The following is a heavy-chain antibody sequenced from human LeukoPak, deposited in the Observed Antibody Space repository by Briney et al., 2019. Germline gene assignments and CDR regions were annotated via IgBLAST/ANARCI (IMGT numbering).Heavy chain of an antibody. V-gene: IGHV4-39*01. CDR1: GGSISSSSYF. J-gene: IGHJ5*02. CDR3: ARRGLYGSSLFDP. CDR2: IYYSGTT. Sequence: SETLSLTCTVSGGSISSSSYFWGWIRQPPGKGLEWLGIIYYSGTTYYSPSLKSRVTISVDTSKNQFSLKLSSVTAADTAVYYCARRGLYGSSLFDPWGQGTLVTVSS. D-gene: IGHD2-2*01.